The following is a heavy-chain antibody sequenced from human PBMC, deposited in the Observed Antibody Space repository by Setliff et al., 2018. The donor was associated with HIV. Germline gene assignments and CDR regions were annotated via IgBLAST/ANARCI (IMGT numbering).Heavy chain of an antibody. J-gene: IGHJ4*02. D-gene: IGHD3-10*01. CDR1: GAPLNGFF. CDR3: ARRRGPMVRGVDPAPSFFFDY. V-gene: IGHV4-34*01. Sequence: SETLSLTCAVYGAPLNGFFWSWVRQRSERALEWIGEVNHSGTTNYNPSLKSRVTISVDTSKNQFSLRVKSVTAGDTGLYFCARRRGPMVRGVDPAPSFFFDYWCQGTPVTVSS. CDR2: VNHSGTT.